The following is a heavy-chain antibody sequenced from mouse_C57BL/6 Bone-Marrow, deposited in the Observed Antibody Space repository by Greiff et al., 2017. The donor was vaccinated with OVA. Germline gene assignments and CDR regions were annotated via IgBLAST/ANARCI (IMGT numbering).Heavy chain of an antibody. CDR1: GYTFTSYG. J-gene: IGHJ2*01. Sequence: VQLQQSGAELARPGASVKLSCKASGYTFTSYGISWVKQRTGQGLEWIGEIYPRSGNTYYNEKFKGKATLTADKSSSTAYMELRSLTSEDSAVYFCARDLYGHFDYWGQGTTLTVSS. CDR3: ARDLYGHFDY. V-gene: IGHV1-81*01. D-gene: IGHD1-1*02. CDR2: IYPRSGNT.